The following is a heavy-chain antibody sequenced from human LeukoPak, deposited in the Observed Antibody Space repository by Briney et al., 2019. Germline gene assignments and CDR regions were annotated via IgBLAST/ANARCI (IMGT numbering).Heavy chain of an antibody. CDR2: ISNSGGRA. V-gene: IGHV3-23*01. CDR3: AKSYNGYESKPDY. J-gene: IGHJ4*02. D-gene: IGHD5-12*01. Sequence: GGSLRLSCAASGFTFSSYAMSWVRQAPGKGLEWVSSISNSGGRAFYTDSVKGRFTISRDNSKITLYLQMNSLRAEDTAVYYCAKSYNGYESKPDYWGQGTLVTVSS. CDR1: GFTFSSYA.